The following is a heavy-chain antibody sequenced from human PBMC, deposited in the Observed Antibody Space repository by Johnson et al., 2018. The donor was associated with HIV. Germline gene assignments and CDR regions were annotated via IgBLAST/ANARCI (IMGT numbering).Heavy chain of an antibody. D-gene: IGHD3-16*01. CDR2: IKYDGSDK. CDR3: ASQVRGRRLGVDAFDI. J-gene: IGHJ3*02. CDR1: GFTFSDYW. Sequence: VQLVESGGGLVQPGGSLRLSCGASGFTFSDYWMSWVRQAPGKGLEWVASIKYDGSDKYYVDAVKGRLIISRDNVNNSVYLQMNSLRGEDTAVYYCASQVRGRRLGVDAFDIWGPGTMVTVSS. V-gene: IGHV3-7*05.